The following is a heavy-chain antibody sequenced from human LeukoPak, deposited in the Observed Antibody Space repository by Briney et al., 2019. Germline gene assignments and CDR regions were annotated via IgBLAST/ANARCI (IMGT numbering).Heavy chain of an antibody. CDR1: GFVLCRYG. CDR2: ISDDRRNK. D-gene: IGHD5/OR15-5a*01. CDR3: AKTGYSVYVNGYFDY. Sequence: GGSLRLSCAASGFVLCRYGTHCVPRAPGKGGEGGADISDDRRNKYYADSVKGRFTISRDNSKNTLYLQMNSLRTEDTAVYNCAKTGYSVYVNGYFDYWGQGTLVTVSS. J-gene: IGHJ4*02. V-gene: IGHV3-30*18.